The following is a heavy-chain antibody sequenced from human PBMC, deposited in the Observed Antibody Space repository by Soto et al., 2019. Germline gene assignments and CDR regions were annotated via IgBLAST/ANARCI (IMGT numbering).Heavy chain of an antibody. CDR3: TRDPYSGSADPFDY. CDR1: GFTFGGYA. Sequence: GGSLRLSCTASGFTFGGYAMSLVRQSPGKGLEWVGFIRPRAYGGTTEYAASVKGRFTISRDDSKSIAYLQMNSLKTEDTALYYCTRDPYSGSADPFDYWGQGKLVTVSS. J-gene: IGHJ4*02. D-gene: IGHD1-26*01. V-gene: IGHV3-49*04. CDR2: IRPRAYGGTT.